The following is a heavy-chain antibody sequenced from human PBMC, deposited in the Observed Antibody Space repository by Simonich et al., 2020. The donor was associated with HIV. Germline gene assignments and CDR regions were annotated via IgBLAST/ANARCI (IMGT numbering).Heavy chain of an antibody. V-gene: IGHV4-34*01. CDR2: INYSGNT. J-gene: IGHJ4*02. Sequence: QVQLQQWGAGLLKPSETLSLTCAGYGGSFSGYYWSWIRQPPGKGLEWIGEINYSGNTNYNPSLKSRVTISVDTSKNQFSLKLSSVTAADTAVYYCARGFYQRLYYFDYWGQGTLVTVSS. D-gene: IGHD2-2*01. CDR3: ARGFYQRLYYFDY. CDR1: GGSFSGYY.